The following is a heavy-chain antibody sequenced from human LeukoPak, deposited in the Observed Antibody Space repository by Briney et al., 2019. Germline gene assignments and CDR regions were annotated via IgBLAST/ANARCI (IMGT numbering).Heavy chain of an antibody. Sequence: ASVKVSCKASGYTFTNYGFTWVRQAPGQGLEWMGWIDPYNGDTYYAHKFQGRVTLTTDTSTSTVCMELRSLSSDDTAVYYCAKWSVAVNTARVYYIWGQGTMVTVSS. J-gene: IGHJ3*02. V-gene: IGHV1-18*01. CDR1: GYTFTNYG. CDR2: IDPYNGDT. CDR3: AKWSVAVNTARVYYI. D-gene: IGHD3-3*01.